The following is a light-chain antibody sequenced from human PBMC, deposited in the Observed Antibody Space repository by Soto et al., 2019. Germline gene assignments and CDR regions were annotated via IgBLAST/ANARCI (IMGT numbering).Light chain of an antibody. V-gene: IGKV3-20*01. CDR1: QSVSSSY. J-gene: IGKJ3*01. CDR3: HQYGISPFT. Sequence: EIVLTQSPGTLSSSPGERATLSCRASQSVSSSYLAWYQQKPGQAPRLLIYGVSSRATGIPDRFSGSGSGTDFTLTISRLEPEDFAVYYCHQYGISPFTFGPGTKVDIK. CDR2: GVS.